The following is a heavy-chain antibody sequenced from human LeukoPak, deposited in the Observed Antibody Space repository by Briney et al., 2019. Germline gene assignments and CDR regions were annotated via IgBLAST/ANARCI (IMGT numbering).Heavy chain of an antibody. CDR2: IYHSGST. J-gene: IGHJ4*02. V-gene: IGHV4-38-2*01. CDR1: GYSFSSDSY. Sequence: PSETLSLTCAVSGYSFSSDSYWGWIRQPPGKGLEWIGSIYHSGSTYYNPSLQSRVTISVDTPKNQFSLRLSSVTAADTAVYYCARVSSGSGTYYSDFWGQGTLVTVSS. CDR3: ARVSSGSGTYYSDF. D-gene: IGHD1-26*01.